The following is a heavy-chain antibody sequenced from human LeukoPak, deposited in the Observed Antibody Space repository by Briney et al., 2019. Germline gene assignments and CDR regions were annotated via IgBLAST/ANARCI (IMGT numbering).Heavy chain of an antibody. J-gene: IGHJ4*02. Sequence: GESLKISCKGSGHSFTSYWIGWVRQMPGKGLEWMGIIYPGDSDTRYSPSFQGQVTISADKSISTAYLRWSSLKASDTAMYYCARRMANYDSSGYYYDYWGQGTLVTVSS. CDR1: GHSFTSYW. D-gene: IGHD3-22*01. CDR3: ARRMANYDSSGYYYDY. V-gene: IGHV5-51*01. CDR2: IYPGDSDT.